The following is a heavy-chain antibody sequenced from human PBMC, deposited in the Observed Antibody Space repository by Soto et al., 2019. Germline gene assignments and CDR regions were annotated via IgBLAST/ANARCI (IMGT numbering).Heavy chain of an antibody. D-gene: IGHD3-3*01. CDR3: ARDSSPYYDFWSGFYTYFDY. J-gene: IGHJ4*02. CDR1: GVTFSSHW. CDR2: INSDGSST. V-gene: IGHV3-74*01. Sequence: GGSLRLSCAVSGVTFSSHWMHWVRQAPGKGLVWVSRINSDGSSTNYADSVKGRFTISRDNAKNTLYRQMNSLRADDTAVYYCARDSSPYYDFWSGFYTYFDYWGQGALVTVSS.